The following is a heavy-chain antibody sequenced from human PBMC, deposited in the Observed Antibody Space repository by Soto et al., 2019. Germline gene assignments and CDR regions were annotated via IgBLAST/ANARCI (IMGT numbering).Heavy chain of an antibody. Sequence: GGSLRLSCAASGFTFSSYAMHWVRQAPGKGLEWVAVISYDGSNKYYADSVKGRFTISRDNSKNTLYLQMNSLRAEDTAVYYCAKVLTSTYYPESWGPGTLVTVSS. CDR2: ISYDGSNK. V-gene: IGHV3-30-3*01. CDR1: GFTFSSYA. CDR3: AKVLTSTYYPES. D-gene: IGHD2-8*01. J-gene: IGHJ4*02.